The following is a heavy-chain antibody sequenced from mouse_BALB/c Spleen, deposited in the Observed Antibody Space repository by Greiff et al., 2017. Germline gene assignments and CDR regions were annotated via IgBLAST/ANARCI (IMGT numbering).Heavy chain of an antibody. CDR3: ARDYDYDEGFAY. CDR1: GFNIKDTY. D-gene: IGHD2-4*01. V-gene: IGHV14-3*02. J-gene: IGHJ3*01. Sequence: DVKLQESGAELVKPGASVKLSCTASGFNIKDTYMHWVKQRPEQGLEWIGRIDPANGNTKYDPKFQGKATITADTSSNTAYLQLSSLTSEDTAVYYCARDYDYDEGFAYWGQGTLVTVSA. CDR2: IDPANGNT.